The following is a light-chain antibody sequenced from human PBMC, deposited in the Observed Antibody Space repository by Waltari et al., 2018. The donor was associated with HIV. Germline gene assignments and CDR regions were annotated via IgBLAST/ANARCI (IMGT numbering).Light chain of an antibody. Sequence: GSPGQSITISCTGTSSDVGGYNYVSWYQQHPGKAPKLMIYHVSNRPSGVSNRFSGSKSGNTASLTISGLQAEDEADYYCTSYTSSNTLVIFGGGTKLTVL. CDR3: TSYTSSNTLVI. CDR2: HVS. V-gene: IGLV2-14*03. CDR1: SSDVGGYNY. J-gene: IGLJ2*01.